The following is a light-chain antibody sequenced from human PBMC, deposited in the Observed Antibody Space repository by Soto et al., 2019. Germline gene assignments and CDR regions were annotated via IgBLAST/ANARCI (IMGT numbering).Light chain of an antibody. J-gene: IGLJ2*01. CDR3: SPDAGSNNVV. CDR1: SSDAGDYDY. CDR2: EVN. V-gene: IGLV2-8*01. Sequence: QSALTQPPSTSGSPGQSVTISCTGTSSDAGDYDYVSWYQQHPGKAPKLMIYEVNKRPSGVPDRFSGSKSGNTASLTVSGLQAEDEADDHRSPDAGSNNVVFGGGTQLTVL.